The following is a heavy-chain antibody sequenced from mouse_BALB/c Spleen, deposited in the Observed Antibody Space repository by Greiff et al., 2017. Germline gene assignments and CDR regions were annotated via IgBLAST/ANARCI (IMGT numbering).Heavy chain of an antibody. J-gene: IGHJ2*01. CDR2: INSNGGST. Sequence: VQLQQSGGGLVQPGGSLKLSCAASGFTFSSYGMSWVRQTPDKRLELVATINSNGGSTYYPDSVKGRFTISRDNAKNTLYLQMSSLKSEDTAMYYCARDRGATGFDYWGQGTTLTVSS. CDR3: ARDRGATGFDY. V-gene: IGHV5-6-3*01. D-gene: IGHD3-1*01. CDR1: GFTFSSYG.